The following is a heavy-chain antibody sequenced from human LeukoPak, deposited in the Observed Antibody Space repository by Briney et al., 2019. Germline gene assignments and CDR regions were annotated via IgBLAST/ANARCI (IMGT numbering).Heavy chain of an antibody. Sequence: HGGSLRLSCAASGFTFSSYWMTWVRQAPGKGLVWVSRIRGDGSLTNYAGSVKGRFTISRDNSKNTLFLQMNSLGPEDTGVYYCARGEISVSTITFWGQGTLVTVSS. CDR2: IRGDGSLT. V-gene: IGHV3-74*01. J-gene: IGHJ4*02. D-gene: IGHD5/OR15-5a*01. CDR1: GFTFSSYW. CDR3: ARGEISVSTITF.